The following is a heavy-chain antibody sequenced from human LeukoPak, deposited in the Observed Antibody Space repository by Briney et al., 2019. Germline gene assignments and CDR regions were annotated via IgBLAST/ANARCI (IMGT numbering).Heavy chain of an antibody. Sequence: ASVKVSCKAFGYGFTIYYIHWVRQAPGQGLEWMGIINPSVGGTTYARKFQGRVTMTRDTSTSTVYMELSSLRSEDTAVYYCARHGSGRYYPAEGRVDYWGQGTLVTVSS. CDR1: GYGFTIYY. V-gene: IGHV1-46*03. CDR3: ARHGSGRYYPAEGRVDY. D-gene: IGHD3-10*01. CDR2: INPSVGGT. J-gene: IGHJ4*02.